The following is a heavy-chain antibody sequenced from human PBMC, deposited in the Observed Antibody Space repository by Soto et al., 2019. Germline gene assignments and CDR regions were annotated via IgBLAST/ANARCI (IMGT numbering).Heavy chain of an antibody. D-gene: IGHD3-3*01. CDR3: ARGASYYDFWSGSYYYYGMDV. J-gene: IGHJ6*02. CDR2: IYYSGST. CDR1: GGSISSYY. Sequence: PSETLSLTCTVSGGSISSYYWSWIRQPPGKGLEWIGYIYYSGSTNYNPSLKSRVTISVDTSKNQFSLKLSSVTAADTAVYYCARGASYYDFWSGSYYYYGMDVWGQGTTVT. V-gene: IGHV4-59*01.